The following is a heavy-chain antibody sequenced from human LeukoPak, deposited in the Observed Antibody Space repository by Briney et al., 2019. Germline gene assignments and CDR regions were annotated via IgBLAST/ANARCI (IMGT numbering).Heavy chain of an antibody. CDR2: IYSGGTT. CDR3: ATSPSIMTAFRD. CDR1: GFTVSGNC. V-gene: IGHV3-53*01. J-gene: IGHJ1*01. Sequence: GGSLRLSCAASGFTVSGNCITWVRQAPGEGLEWVSIIYSGGTTKYADSVRGRFAISRDKSKNTVHLQMNSLRAEDTAVYYCATSPSIMTAFRDWGQGTLVTVSS. D-gene: IGHD3-16*01.